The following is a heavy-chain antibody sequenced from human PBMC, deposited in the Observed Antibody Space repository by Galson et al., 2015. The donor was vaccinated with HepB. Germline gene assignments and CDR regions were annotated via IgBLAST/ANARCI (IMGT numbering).Heavy chain of an antibody. D-gene: IGHD3-3*01. Sequence: LSLTCAVYGGSFSGYYWSWIRQPPGKGLEWIGEINHSGSTNYNPSLKSRVTISVDTSKNQFSLKLSSVTAADTAVYYCARGKSRFLPGLARPPYYYYYMDVWGKGTTVTVSS. CDR2: INHSGST. V-gene: IGHV4-34*01. J-gene: IGHJ6*03. CDR3: ARGKSRFLPGLARPPYYYYYMDV. CDR1: GGSFSGYY.